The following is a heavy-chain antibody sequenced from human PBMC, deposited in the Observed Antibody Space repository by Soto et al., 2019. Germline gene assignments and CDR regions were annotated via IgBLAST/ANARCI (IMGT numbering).Heavy chain of an antibody. CDR1: GFTFSSYA. V-gene: IGHV3-30*04. J-gene: IGHJ2*01. Sequence: GGSLRLSCAASGFTFSSYAMHWVRQAPGKGLEWVAVISYDGSNKYYADSVKGRFTISRDNSKNTLYLQMNSLRAEDTAVYYCARVSMTGDRTFGKYFDLWGRGTLVTVSS. CDR2: ISYDGSNK. CDR3: ARVSMTGDRTFGKYFDL. D-gene: IGHD7-27*01.